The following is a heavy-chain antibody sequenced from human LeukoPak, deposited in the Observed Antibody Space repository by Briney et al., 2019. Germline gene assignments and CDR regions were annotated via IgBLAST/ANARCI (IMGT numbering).Heavy chain of an antibody. Sequence: RPAVSLTLSCSASRFTFSSYAKSWVRQSPGKGLEWLSAISGRGGRTFYEDSVKGRFTISRDNSKNPLSLQMNSLRDEDTATYYCAKEVYCGRDCYNPGYGVDVWGQGTTVTVSS. CDR1: RFTFSSYA. CDR3: AKEVYCGRDCYNPGYGVDV. J-gene: IGHJ6*02. V-gene: IGHV3-23*01. D-gene: IGHD2-21*02. CDR2: ISGRGGRT.